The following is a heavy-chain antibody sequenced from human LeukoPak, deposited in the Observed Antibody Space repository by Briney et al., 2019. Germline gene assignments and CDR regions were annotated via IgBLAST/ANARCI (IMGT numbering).Heavy chain of an antibody. CDR2: IYVTGST. CDR3: AREQGYFDWLLESYYYYYMDV. CDR1: GASISSYY. J-gene: IGHJ6*03. D-gene: IGHD3-9*01. V-gene: IGHV4-4*07. Sequence: SETLSLTCTVSGASISSYYWSWIRQPAGKALEWIGRIYVTGSTTYNPSLESRVTMSLDTSKNHFSLKLRSVTAADTAVYYCAREQGYFDWLLESYYYYYMDVWGKGTTVTISS.